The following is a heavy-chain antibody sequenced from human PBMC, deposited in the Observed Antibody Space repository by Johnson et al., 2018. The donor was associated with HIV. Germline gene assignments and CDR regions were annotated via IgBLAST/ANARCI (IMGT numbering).Heavy chain of an antibody. Sequence: EQLVESRGGLVQPGGSLRLSCGASGFTFNDHWMQWVRQAPGKGLVWVSRINGDGSRTSYADSVKGRFTIARDNAKNTLFLEMKSLRAEDTAVYYCVRTSCTGARCLGYDPFDVWGQGTMVTVSS. J-gene: IGHJ3*01. CDR1: GFTFNDHW. V-gene: IGHV3-74*01. CDR3: VRTSCTGARCLGYDPFDV. CDR2: INGDGSRT. D-gene: IGHD3-16*01.